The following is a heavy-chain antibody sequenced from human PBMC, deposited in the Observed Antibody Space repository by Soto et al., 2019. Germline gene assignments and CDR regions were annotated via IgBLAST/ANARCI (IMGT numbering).Heavy chain of an antibody. CDR3: ARATYYDFWSGYHYYYGMDV. CDR2: ISSSGSTI. D-gene: IGHD3-3*01. CDR1: GFTFSDYY. V-gene: IGHV3-11*01. J-gene: IGHJ6*02. Sequence: LRLSCAASGFTFSDYYMSWIRQAPGKGLEWVSYISSSGSTIYYADSVKGRFTISRDNAKNSLYLQMNSLRAEDTAVYYCARATYYDFWSGYHYYYGMDVWGQGTTVTV.